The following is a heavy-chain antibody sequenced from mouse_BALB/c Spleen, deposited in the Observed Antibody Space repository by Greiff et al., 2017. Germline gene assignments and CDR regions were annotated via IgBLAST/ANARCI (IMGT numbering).Heavy chain of an antibody. J-gene: IGHJ2*01. CDR2: IYPGGGST. Sequence: QVQLQQSGPELVKPGASVKISCKASGYTFTDYYMNWVKQKPGQGLEWIGWIYPGGGSTKYNEKFKGKATLTVDTSSSTAYMQLSSLTSEDTAVYFCSRSLSTISYYFDYWGQGTTLTVSS. CDR1: GYTFTDYY. D-gene: IGHD2-1*01. CDR3: SRSLSTISYYFDY. V-gene: IGHV1-84*02.